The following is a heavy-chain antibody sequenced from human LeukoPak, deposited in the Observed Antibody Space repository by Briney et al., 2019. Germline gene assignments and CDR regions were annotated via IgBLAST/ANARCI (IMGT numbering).Heavy chain of an antibody. D-gene: IGHD4-23*01. CDR1: GFTFSSYG. J-gene: IGHJ4*02. CDR2: ISGSGSST. V-gene: IGHV3-23*01. CDR3: AKDPLRTVVTAYFDY. Sequence: GGSLRLSCAASGFTFSSYGMSWVRQAPGKGLEWVSAISGSGSSTYYAASVKGRFTISRDNSKNTLYLQMNSLRAEDTAVYYCAKDPLRTVVTAYFDYWGQGTLVTVSS.